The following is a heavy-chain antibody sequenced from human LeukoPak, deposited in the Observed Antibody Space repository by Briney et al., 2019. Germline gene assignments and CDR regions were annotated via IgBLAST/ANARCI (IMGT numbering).Heavy chain of an antibody. Sequence: GASVKVSCKASGYTFTGYYMHWVRQAPGQGLEWMGWISAYNGNTNYAQKLQGRVTMTTDTSTSTAYMELRSLRSDDTAVYYCARMAWYCSGGSCYSGFRGAWAQYYYYYMDVWGKGTTVTVSS. CDR3: ARMAWYCSGGSCYSGFRGAWAQYYYYYMDV. V-gene: IGHV1-18*04. CDR1: GYTFTGYY. J-gene: IGHJ6*03. CDR2: ISAYNGNT. D-gene: IGHD2-15*01.